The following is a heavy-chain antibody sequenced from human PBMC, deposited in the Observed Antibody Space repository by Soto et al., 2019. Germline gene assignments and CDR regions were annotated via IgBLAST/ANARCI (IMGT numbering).Heavy chain of an antibody. Sequence: XGTLALTRAVSGYSISSGCFWGCIRQPPGKGLEWIANMYHDGNTHYNPSLKSRVTMSVDTSKNQFSLKLNSVTAADTAVYYCARESYSGYHSYDYWGQGILVTVSS. CDR1: GYSISSGCF. CDR3: ARESYSGYHSYDY. J-gene: IGHJ4*02. D-gene: IGHD5-12*01. V-gene: IGHV4-38-2*02. CDR2: MYHDGNT.